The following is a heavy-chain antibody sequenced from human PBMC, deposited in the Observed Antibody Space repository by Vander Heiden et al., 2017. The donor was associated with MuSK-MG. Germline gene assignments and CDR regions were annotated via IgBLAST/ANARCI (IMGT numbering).Heavy chain of an antibody. Sequence: QMQLVESGGGVVQPGGSLRLSCAASGFTFSNYGMHWVRQAPGKGLEWVAFIRYGGTNELYADSVKGRFTISRDNSKNTLFLQMNSLRVEDTAVYYCAKDQLTVWCHAFDICGQGTMVTVSS. CDR1: GFTFSNYG. J-gene: IGHJ3*02. D-gene: IGHD2-8*02. CDR2: IRYGGTNE. V-gene: IGHV3-30*02. CDR3: AKDQLTVWCHAFDI.